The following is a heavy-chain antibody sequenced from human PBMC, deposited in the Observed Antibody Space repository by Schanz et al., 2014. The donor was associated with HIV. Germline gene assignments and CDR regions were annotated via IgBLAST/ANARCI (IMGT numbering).Heavy chain of an antibody. CDR1: GYTFTNYA. J-gene: IGHJ4*02. CDR3: ARGSCSGGTCYSGDY. CDR2: ISNYIGNT. V-gene: IGHV1-18*01. Sequence: QVQLVQSGPEVKKPGASVKVSCKASGYTFTNYAINWVRQAPGQGLEWMGWISNYIGNTDYAQNLQGRVTMTADTFTNIAYMELRSLTSDDTAVYYCARGSCSGGTCYSGDYWGQGTLVTVSS. D-gene: IGHD2-15*01.